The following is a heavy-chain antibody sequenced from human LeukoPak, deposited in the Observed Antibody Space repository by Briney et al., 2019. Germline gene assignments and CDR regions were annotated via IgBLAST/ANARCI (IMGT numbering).Heavy chain of an antibody. Sequence: GGSLRLSCAASGFTFSSYAMSWVRQAPGRGLEWVSAISGSGDSTYSADSVKGRLTISRDNSKNTLFLQMNSLRAEDTAVYYCVKGTYVSSGYIGGDWGQGTLVTVSS. V-gene: IGHV3-23*01. CDR3: VKGTYVSSGYIGGD. D-gene: IGHD3-22*01. CDR1: GFTFSSYA. J-gene: IGHJ4*02. CDR2: ISGSGDST.